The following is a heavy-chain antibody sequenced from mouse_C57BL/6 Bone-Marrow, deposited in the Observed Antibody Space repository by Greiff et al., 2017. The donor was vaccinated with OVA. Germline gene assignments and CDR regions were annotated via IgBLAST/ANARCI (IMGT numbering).Heavy chain of an antibody. D-gene: IGHD1-1*01. CDR2: IYPRSGNT. J-gene: IGHJ2*01. CDR1: GYTFTSYG. V-gene: IGHV1-81*01. Sequence: VKLMESGAELARPGASVKLSCKASGYTFTSYGISWVKQRTGQGLEWIGEIYPRSGNTYYNEKFKGKATLTADKSSSKAYMELRSLTSEDSAVYFCARVPHYYGSSYAYFDYWGQGTTLTGSS. CDR3: ARVPHYYGSSYAYFDY.